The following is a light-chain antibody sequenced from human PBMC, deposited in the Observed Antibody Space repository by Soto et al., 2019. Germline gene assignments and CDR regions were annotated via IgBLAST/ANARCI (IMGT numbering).Light chain of an antibody. Sequence: EIILTQSPATLSVSPGERATLSCRASQSVSSNLAWYQQKPGQTPRLLIYGASTGATGFPARFSGSGSGTEFTLTITSLQSEDFVVYYCQQYGSSRFGGGTKVEIK. CDR3: QQYGSSR. CDR1: QSVSSN. CDR2: GAS. V-gene: IGKV3-15*01. J-gene: IGKJ4*01.